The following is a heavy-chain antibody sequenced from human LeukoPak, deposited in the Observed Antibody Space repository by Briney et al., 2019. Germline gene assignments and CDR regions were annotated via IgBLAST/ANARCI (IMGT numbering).Heavy chain of an antibody. Sequence: SQTLSLTCAIFGDSVSSNTATWNWIRQSPSRGLEWLGRTYYRSKWYNDYAISLKSRITFNPDTSKNQFSLRLNSLTPEDTAVYFCARGRAVAGIPFDFWGQGILVTVSS. CDR2: TYYRSKWYN. CDR3: ARGRAVAGIPFDF. D-gene: IGHD6-19*01. CDR1: GDSVSSNTAT. J-gene: IGHJ4*02. V-gene: IGHV6-1*01.